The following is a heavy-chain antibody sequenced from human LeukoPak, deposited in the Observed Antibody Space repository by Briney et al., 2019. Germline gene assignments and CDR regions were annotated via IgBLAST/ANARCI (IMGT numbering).Heavy chain of an antibody. CDR1: GYTFTSYD. D-gene: IGHD1-26*01. CDR2: MNPNSGNT. V-gene: IGHV1-8*01. CDR3: ARDGRFIVADYYYGMDV. J-gene: IGHJ6*02. Sequence: ASVKVSCKASGYTFTSYDINWVRQATGQGLEWMGWMNPNSGNTGYAQKFQGRVTMTRNTSISTAYMELSSLRSEDTAVYYCARDGRFIVADYYYGMDVWGQGTTVTVSS.